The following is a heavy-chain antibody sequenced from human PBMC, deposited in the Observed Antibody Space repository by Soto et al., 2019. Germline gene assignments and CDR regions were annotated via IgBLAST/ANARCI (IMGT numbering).Heavy chain of an antibody. CDR2: ISYHGSDI. V-gene: IGHV3-30*18. CDR1: GFIFSRDG. J-gene: IGHJ4*02. CDR3: AKPKGADIPFDS. Sequence: QVQLVESGGGVVQPGTSLTLSCAASGFIFSRDGMHWVRQAPGKGLEWVAVISYHGSDIYYADSVKGRSTISRDNSKNTVYLQMTSLRPEDTALYYWAKPKGADIPFDSWGQGTLVTVSS. D-gene: IGHD3-9*01.